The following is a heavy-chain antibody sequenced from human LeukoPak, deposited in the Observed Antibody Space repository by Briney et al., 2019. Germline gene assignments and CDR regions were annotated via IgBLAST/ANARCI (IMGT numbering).Heavy chain of an antibody. CDR2: IYYSGST. D-gene: IGHD1-14*01. V-gene: IGHV4-39*07. CDR3: ARDRDRGWFDP. Sequence: SETLSLTCTVSGGSISSSSYYWGWIRQPPGKGLEWIGSIYYSGSTYYNPSLKSRVTISVDSSKNQFSLKLSSVTAADTAVYYCARDRDRGWFDPWGQGTLVTVSS. CDR1: GGSISSSSYY. J-gene: IGHJ5*02.